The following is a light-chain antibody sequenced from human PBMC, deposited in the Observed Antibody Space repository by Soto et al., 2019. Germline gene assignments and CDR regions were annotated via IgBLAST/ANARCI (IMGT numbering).Light chain of an antibody. J-gene: IGKJ1*01. Sequence: EIVVAQSPGTLSLSPGERATLSCRASQSVSSSYLAWYQQKPGQAPRLLTYGASSRATGIPDRFSGSGSGTDFTLTISRLEPEDFAVYYCQQYGSSPRTFGQGTKVDIK. CDR2: GAS. V-gene: IGKV3-20*01. CDR3: QQYGSSPRT. CDR1: QSVSSSY.